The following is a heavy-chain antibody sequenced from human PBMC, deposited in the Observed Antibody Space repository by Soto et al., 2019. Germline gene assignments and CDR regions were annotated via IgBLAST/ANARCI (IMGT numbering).Heavy chain of an antibody. Sequence: QVQLVQSGAEVKKPGASVKVSCKASGYTFTSYAMHWVRQAPGQRLEWMGWINAGNGNTKYSQKSQGRSPXTXDXXASTASMELSSLRSEDTAVYYCARGPGGPDGPGDYWGQGTLVTVSS. J-gene: IGHJ4*02. CDR2: INAGNGNT. D-gene: IGHD2-15*01. V-gene: IGHV1-3*01. CDR1: GYTFTSYA. CDR3: ARGPGGPDGPGDY.